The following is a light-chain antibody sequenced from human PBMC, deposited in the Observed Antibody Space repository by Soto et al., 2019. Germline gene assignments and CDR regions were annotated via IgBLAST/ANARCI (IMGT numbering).Light chain of an antibody. CDR2: AAS. CDR3: QQSYSTPRT. Sequence: DIQMTQSPSSLSTSVGDRVTITCRAGQSIDTSLNWYQQKPGKAHKLLIYAASTSQSGVPSRFSGSGSGTDFTLTITSLQPEDSATYYCQQSYSTPRTFGGGTKVEIK. J-gene: IGKJ4*01. CDR1: QSIDTS. V-gene: IGKV1-39*01.